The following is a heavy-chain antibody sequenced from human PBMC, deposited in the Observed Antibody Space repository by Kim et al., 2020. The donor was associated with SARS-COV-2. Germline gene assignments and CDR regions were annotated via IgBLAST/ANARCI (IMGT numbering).Heavy chain of an antibody. CDR3: ARLRDYGSGTYTYYFDY. V-gene: IGHV4-39*01. J-gene: IGHJ4*02. D-gene: IGHD3-10*01. Sequence: SETLSLTCTVSDGSISSWSYYWGWIRQPPGKGLEWIGSIYNNGNTYYNPSLKSRVTISVDTSKSQFSLKLSSVVAADTAVYFCARLRDYGSGTYTYYFDYWAQGTLVTVSS. CDR2: IYNNGNT. CDR1: DGSISSWSYY.